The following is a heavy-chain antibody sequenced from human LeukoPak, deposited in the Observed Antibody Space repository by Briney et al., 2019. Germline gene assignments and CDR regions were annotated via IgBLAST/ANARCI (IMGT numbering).Heavy chain of an antibody. CDR3: AREFGELVGFDY. CDR1: GGSVSSGSYY. J-gene: IGHJ4*02. D-gene: IGHD3-10*01. CDR2: IYYSGST. Sequence: SETLSLTCTVSGGSVSSGSYYWSWIRQPPGKGLEWIGYIYYSGSTNYNPSLKSRVTISVDTSKNQFSLKLSSVTAADTAVYYCAREFGELVGFDYWGQGTLVTVSS. V-gene: IGHV4-61*01.